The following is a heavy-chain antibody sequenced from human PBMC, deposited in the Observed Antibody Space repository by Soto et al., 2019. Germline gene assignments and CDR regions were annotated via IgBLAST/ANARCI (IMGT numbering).Heavy chain of an antibody. CDR1: GYTFTSYD. V-gene: IGHV1-8*01. J-gene: IGHJ6*02. D-gene: IGHD3-22*01. Sequence: ASVKVSCKASGYTFTSYDINWVRQATGQGLEWMGWMNPNSGNTGYAQKFQGRVTMTRNTSISTAYMELSSLRSGDTAVYYCARSPDSSGYYPRWYYYGMDVWGQGTTVTVSS. CDR2: MNPNSGNT. CDR3: ARSPDSSGYYPRWYYYGMDV.